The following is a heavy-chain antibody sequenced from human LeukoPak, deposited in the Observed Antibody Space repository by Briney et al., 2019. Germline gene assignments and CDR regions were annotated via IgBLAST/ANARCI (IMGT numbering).Heavy chain of an antibody. D-gene: IGHD2-15*01. CDR3: AKDNWVDKYCSGGSCYSPLDY. V-gene: IGHV3-30-3*01. J-gene: IGHJ4*02. CDR1: GFTFTSYA. Sequence: PGGSLRLSCAASGFTFTSYALHWVRQAPGRGLEWVAVISYDGNNKYYADSVKGRFTISRDNSENTLYLQMNSLRAEDTALYYCAKDNWVDKYCSGGSCYSPLDYWGQGTLVTVSS. CDR2: ISYDGNNK.